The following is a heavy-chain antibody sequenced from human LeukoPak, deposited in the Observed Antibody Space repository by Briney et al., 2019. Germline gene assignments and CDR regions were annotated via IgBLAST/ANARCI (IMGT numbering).Heavy chain of an antibody. CDR3: ARVGSSGSYNEDY. D-gene: IGHD1-26*01. CDR1: ELTLGSFA. Sequence: GGSLEFSVAAFELTLGSFALNWFRQAPGKGLGWASSISSSTYIYYADSVKGRFTISRDNAKNSLYLQMNTLRAEDTAVYYCARVGSSGSYNEDYWGQGTLVTVSS. J-gene: IGHJ4*02. CDR2: ISSSTYI. V-gene: IGHV3-69-1*01.